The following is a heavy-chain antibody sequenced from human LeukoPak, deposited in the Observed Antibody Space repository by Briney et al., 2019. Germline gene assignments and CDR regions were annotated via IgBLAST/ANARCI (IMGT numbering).Heavy chain of an antibody. V-gene: IGHV1-18*01. CDR2: ISAYNGNT. CDR1: GYTFTSYG. J-gene: IGHJ4*02. Sequence: ASVKVSCKASGYTFTSYGISWVRQAPGQGLEWMGWISAYNGNTNYAQKLQGRVTMTTDTSTNTAYMELSSLRSEDTAVYYCARAGPKTYYFDYWGQGTLVTVSS. CDR3: ARAGPKTYYFDY.